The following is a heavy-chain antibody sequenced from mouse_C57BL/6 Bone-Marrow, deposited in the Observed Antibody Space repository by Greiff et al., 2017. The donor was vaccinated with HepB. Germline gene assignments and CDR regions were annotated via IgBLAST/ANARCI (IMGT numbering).Heavy chain of an antibody. Sequence: QVQLQQPGAELVKPGASVKLSCKASGYTFTSYWMQWVKQRPGQGLEWIGEIDPSDSYTNYNQKFKGKATLTVDTSSSTAYMQLSSLTSEDSAVYYWAPYLGYWGQGTTLTVSP. CDR1: GYTFTSYW. V-gene: IGHV1-50*01. J-gene: IGHJ2*01. CDR2: IDPSDSYT. D-gene: IGHD5-5*01. CDR3: APYLGY.